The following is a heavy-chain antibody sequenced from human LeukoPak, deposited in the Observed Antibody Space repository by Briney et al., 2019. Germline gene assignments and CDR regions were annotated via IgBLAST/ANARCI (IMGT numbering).Heavy chain of an antibody. CDR2: ISYDGSNK. V-gene: IGHV3-30-3*01. CDR3: ARDLESSTVTIFDY. Sequence: GGSLRLSCAASGFTFSSYAMHWVRQAPGKGLEWVAVISYDGSNKYYADSVKGRFTISRDNSKNTLYLQMNSLRAEDTAVYYCARDLESSTVTIFDYWGQGTLVTVSS. D-gene: IGHD4-17*01. J-gene: IGHJ4*02. CDR1: GFTFSSYA.